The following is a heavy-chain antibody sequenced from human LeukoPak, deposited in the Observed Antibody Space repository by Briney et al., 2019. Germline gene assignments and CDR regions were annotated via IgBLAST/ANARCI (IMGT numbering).Heavy chain of an antibody. J-gene: IGHJ4*02. CDR1: GFTFSSYG. D-gene: IGHD3-22*01. CDR3: ARVVGYYGSSGYHDY. CDR2: ISSNGGST. V-gene: IGHV3-64*01. Sequence: PGGSLRLSCAASGFTFSSYGMHWVRQAPGKGLEYVSAISSNGGSTYYANSVKSRFTISRDNSKNTLYLQMGSLRAEDMAVYYCARVVGYYGSSGYHDYWGQGTLVTVSS.